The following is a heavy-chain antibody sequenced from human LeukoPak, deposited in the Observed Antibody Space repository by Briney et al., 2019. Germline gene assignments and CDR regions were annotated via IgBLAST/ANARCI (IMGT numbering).Heavy chain of an antibody. V-gene: IGHV3-21*04. Sequence: GGSLRLSCAASGFTFSSYSMNWVRQAPGKGLEWVSSISSSSSYIYYADSVKGRFTISRDNSKNTLYLQMNSLRAEDTAVYYCAKDEWLPQGYLDYWGQGTLVTVSS. CDR1: GFTFSSYS. CDR2: ISSSSSYI. CDR3: AKDEWLPQGYLDY. J-gene: IGHJ4*02. D-gene: IGHD3-3*01.